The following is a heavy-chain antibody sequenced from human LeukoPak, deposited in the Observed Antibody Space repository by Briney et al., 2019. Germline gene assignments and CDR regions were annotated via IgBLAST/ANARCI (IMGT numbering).Heavy chain of an antibody. CDR2: IYYSGST. D-gene: IGHD3-10*01. V-gene: IGHV4-61*10. CDR1: GDSISSGDYY. CDR3: ARGGYYGSGNDFRFDP. J-gene: IGHJ5*02. Sequence: PSETLSLTCTVSGDSISSGDYYWSWIRQPAGKGLEWIGYIYYSGSTNYNPSLKSRVTISVDTSKNQFSLKLTSVTAADTAVYFCARGGYYGSGNDFRFDPWGQGTLVTVSS.